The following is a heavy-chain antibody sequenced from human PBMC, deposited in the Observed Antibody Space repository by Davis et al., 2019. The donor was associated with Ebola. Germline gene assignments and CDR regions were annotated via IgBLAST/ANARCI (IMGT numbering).Heavy chain of an antibody. CDR3: VRQESYYGSVDF. D-gene: IGHD3-10*01. V-gene: IGHV5-51*01. CDR2: IYPGDSDT. Sequence: GESLKISCKGSGYSFTGYWIGWVRQMPGKGLEWMGLIYPGDSDTRYSPSFQGQVTISADKSISTAYLQWRSLKASDSAMYYCVRQESYYGSVDFWGQGTLVTVSS. J-gene: IGHJ4*02. CDR1: GYSFTGYW.